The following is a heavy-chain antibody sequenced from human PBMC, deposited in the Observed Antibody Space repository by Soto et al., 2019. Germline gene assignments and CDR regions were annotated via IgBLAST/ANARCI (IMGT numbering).Heavy chain of an antibody. D-gene: IGHD6-13*01. V-gene: IGHV4-59*01. Sequence: QVQLQESGPGLVKPSETLSLTCTVSGGSISSYYWSWIRQPPGKGLEWIGYIYYSGSTNYNPSLKSRXXIXVXXSKNHCSLKLSSVTAADTAVYYCARELELGDAFDIWGQGTMVTVSS. CDR1: GGSISSYY. CDR2: IYYSGST. CDR3: ARELELGDAFDI. J-gene: IGHJ3*02.